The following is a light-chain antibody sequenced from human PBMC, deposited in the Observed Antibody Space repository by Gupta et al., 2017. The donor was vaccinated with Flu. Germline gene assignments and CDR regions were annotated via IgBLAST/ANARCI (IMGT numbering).Light chain of an antibody. CDR2: EVS. J-gene: IGKJ1*01. V-gene: IGKV2-30*01. Sequence: SRSSQSSVISGRSNVVNWYQQRGGEPPMRLNYEVSSGDSGPPERLRGSGSGTESTLKSRRVDAEDVEVYYCMQGTQGPLWTFGQGTKVEIK. CDR1: QSSVISGRSNV. CDR3: MQGTQGPLWT.